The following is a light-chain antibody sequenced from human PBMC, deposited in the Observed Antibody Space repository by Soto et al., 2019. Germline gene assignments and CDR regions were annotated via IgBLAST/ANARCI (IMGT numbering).Light chain of an antibody. CDR2: SAS. Sequence: IVLTQSPSTLSVSPGERATLSCRASQSISTLLAWYQQKPGQAPRLLIYSASTRATGIPARFSGSGSGADFTLTISSLQSEDFAVYYCQQYSDLPITFGQGTRLEI. V-gene: IGKV3-15*01. CDR1: QSISTL. J-gene: IGKJ5*01. CDR3: QQYSDLPIT.